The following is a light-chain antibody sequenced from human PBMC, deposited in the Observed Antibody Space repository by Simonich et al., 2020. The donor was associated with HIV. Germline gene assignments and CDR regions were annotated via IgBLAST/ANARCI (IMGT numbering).Light chain of an antibody. Sequence: SYELTQPPSVSVSPGQTATITCSGDNLGNKYTSWYQQKPGQSPFLVIYQDSERPSGIPERCSGSNSGNTATLTISGTQAMDEADYYCQAWDSSTVVFGGGTTLTVL. J-gene: IGLJ2*01. V-gene: IGLV3-1*01. CDR1: NLGNKY. CDR3: QAWDSSTVV. CDR2: QDS.